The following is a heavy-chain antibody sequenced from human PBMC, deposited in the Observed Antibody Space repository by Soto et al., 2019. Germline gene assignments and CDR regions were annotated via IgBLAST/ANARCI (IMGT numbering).Heavy chain of an antibody. CDR3: ARYDFWSGYSPPDYYYGMDV. V-gene: IGHV1-69*13. Sequence: SVKVSCKASGVTFSSYAISWVRQAPGQGLEWMGGIIPIFGTANYAQKFQGRVTITADESTSTAYMELSSLRSEDTAVYYCARYDFWSGYSPPDYYYGMDVWGQGTTVTVSS. D-gene: IGHD3-3*01. J-gene: IGHJ6*02. CDR1: GVTFSSYA. CDR2: IIPIFGTA.